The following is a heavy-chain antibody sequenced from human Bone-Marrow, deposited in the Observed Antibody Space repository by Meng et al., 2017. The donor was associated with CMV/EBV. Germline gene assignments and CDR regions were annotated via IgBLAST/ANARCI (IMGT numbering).Heavy chain of an antibody. D-gene: IGHD5-18*01. J-gene: IGHJ6*02. CDR3: AREGKADSYGLDGSYYYYGMDV. CDR1: GGTFSSYA. CDR2: ISAYNGNT. Sequence: ASVKVSCKASGGTFSSYAISWVRQAPGQGLEWMGWISAYNGNTNYAQKLQGRVTMTTDTSTSTAYMELRSLRSDDTAVYYCAREGKADSYGLDGSYYYYGMDVWGQGTTVTVYS. V-gene: IGHV1-18*01.